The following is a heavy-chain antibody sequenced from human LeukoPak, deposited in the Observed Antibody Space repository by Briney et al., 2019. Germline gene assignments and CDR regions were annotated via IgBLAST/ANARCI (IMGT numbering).Heavy chain of an antibody. Sequence: SETLSLTCAVYGGSFSGYYWSWNRQPPGKGLEWIGEINHSGSTNYNPSLKSRVTISVDTSKNQFSLKLSSVTAADTAVYYCASSGYYSYFDYWGQGTLVTVSS. D-gene: IGHD3-22*01. V-gene: IGHV4-34*01. CDR2: INHSGST. CDR1: GGSFSGYY. J-gene: IGHJ4*02. CDR3: ASSGYYSYFDY.